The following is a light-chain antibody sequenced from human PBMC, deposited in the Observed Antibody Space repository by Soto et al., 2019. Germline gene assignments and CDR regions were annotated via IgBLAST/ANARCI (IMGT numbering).Light chain of an antibody. V-gene: IGLV2-18*02. CDR1: SSDVGSYNR. Sequence: QSALTQPPSVSGSPGQSVTISCTGTSSDVGSYNRVSWYQQPPGTAPKLMIYEVSNRPSGVPDRFSGSKSGNTASLTISGLQAEDEADYFCSSYAGSSTVVFGGGTKLTV. J-gene: IGLJ2*01. CDR3: SSYAGSSTVV. CDR2: EVS.